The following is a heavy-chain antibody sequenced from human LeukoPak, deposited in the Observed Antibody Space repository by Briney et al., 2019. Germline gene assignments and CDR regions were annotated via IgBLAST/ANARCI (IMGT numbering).Heavy chain of an antibody. Sequence: ASVKVSCKASGYTFTSYGISWVRQAPGQGLEWMGWISAYNGNTNYAQKLQGRVTMTTDTSTSTAYMELRSLRSDDTAVYYCARDSFSYDSSGRDAFDIWGQGTMVTVSS. D-gene: IGHD3-22*01. CDR2: ISAYNGNT. CDR3: ARDSFSYDSSGRDAFDI. J-gene: IGHJ3*02. CDR1: GYTFTSYG. V-gene: IGHV1-18*01.